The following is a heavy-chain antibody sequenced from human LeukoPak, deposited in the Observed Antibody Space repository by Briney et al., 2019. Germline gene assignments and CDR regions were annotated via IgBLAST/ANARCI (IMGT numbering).Heavy chain of an antibody. J-gene: IGHJ4*02. V-gene: IGHV3-15*01. CDR2: IKRKTDGGTT. Sequence: GGSLRLSCAASGFTFSNAWMSWVRLAPGKGLEWVGRIKRKTDGGTTNSAAPVKGRFTISRDDLKNTLYLQMNSLKTEDTAMYYCTTRIYYDSSGYSDFDYWGQGTLVTVSS. D-gene: IGHD3-22*01. CDR1: GFTFSNAW. CDR3: TTRIYYDSSGYSDFDY.